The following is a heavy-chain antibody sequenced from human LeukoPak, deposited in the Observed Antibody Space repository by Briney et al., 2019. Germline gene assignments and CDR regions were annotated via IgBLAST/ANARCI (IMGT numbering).Heavy chain of an antibody. CDR1: GYTFTGYY. V-gene: IGHV1-2*06. Sequence: GASVKVSCKASGYTFTGYYMHWVRQAPGQGLEWMGRINPNSGGTNYAQKFQGRVTMTRDTSISTAYMELSRLRSDDTAVYYCERDPSAYYDSSGYNDYWGQGTLVTVSS. J-gene: IGHJ4*02. D-gene: IGHD3-22*01. CDR3: ERDPSAYYDSSGYNDY. CDR2: INPNSGGT.